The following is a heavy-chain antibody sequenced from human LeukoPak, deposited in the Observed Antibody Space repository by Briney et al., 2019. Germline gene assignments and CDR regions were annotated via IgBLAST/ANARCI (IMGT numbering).Heavy chain of an antibody. J-gene: IGHJ6*02. CDR3: ARDPATQIRFLEWLTPNYYYYGMDV. CDR2: ISPSGGST. Sequence: GASVKVSCKASGYTFTSYYMQWVRQAPGQGLEWMGIISPSGGSTSYAQKFQGRVTMTRDTSTSTVYMELSSLRSEDTAVYYCARDPATQIRFLEWLTPNYYYYGMDVWGQGTTVTVSS. CDR1: GYTFTSYY. D-gene: IGHD3-3*01. V-gene: IGHV1-46*01.